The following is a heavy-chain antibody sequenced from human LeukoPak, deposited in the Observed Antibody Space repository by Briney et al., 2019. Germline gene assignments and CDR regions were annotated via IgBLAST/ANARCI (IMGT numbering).Heavy chain of an antibody. CDR1: GFTFSGSA. CDR2: IRSKANSYAT. D-gene: IGHD5-24*01. CDR3: TRREEMATIYYYYYYMDV. V-gene: IGHV3-73*01. J-gene: IGHJ6*03. Sequence: GGPLRLSCAASGFTFSGSAMHWVRQASGKGLEWVGRIRSKANSYATAYAASVKGRFTISRDDSKNTAYLQMNSLKTEDTAVYYCTRREEMATIYYYYYYMDVWGKGTTVTVSS.